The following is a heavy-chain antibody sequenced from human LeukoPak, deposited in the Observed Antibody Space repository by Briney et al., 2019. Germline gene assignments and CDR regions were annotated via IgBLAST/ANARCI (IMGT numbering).Heavy chain of an antibody. D-gene: IGHD3-3*01. J-gene: IGHJ4*02. V-gene: IGHV3-30-3*01. CDR2: ISYDGSNK. CDR1: GFTFSSYA. CDR3: ASPLRDYDFWSGYSN. Sequence: GGSLRLSCAASGFTFSSYAMHWVRQAPGKGLEWVAVISYDGSNKYYADSVKGRFTISRDNSKNTLYLQMNSLGAEDTAVYYCASPLRDYDFWSGYSNWGQGTLVTVSS.